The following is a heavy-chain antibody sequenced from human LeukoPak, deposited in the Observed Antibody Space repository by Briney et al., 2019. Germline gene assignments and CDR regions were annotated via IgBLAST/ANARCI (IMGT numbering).Heavy chain of an antibody. CDR2: IIPILGIA. CDR3: ARGFHGDYAYYYYGMDV. V-gene: IGHV1-69*04. D-gene: IGHD4-17*01. Sequence: ASVKVSCKASGGTFSSYAISWVRQAPGQGLEWMGRIIPILGIANYAQKFQGRVTITADKSTSTAYMELSSLRSEDTAVYYCARGFHGDYAYYYYGMDVWGQGTTVTVSS. J-gene: IGHJ6*02. CDR1: GGTFSSYA.